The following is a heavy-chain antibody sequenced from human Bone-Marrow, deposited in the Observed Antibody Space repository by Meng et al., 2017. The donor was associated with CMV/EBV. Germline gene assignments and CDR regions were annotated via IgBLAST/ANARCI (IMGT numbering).Heavy chain of an antibody. CDR2: ISWDSSDI. CDR3: AREVRSRGGFDP. J-gene: IGHJ5*02. V-gene: IGHV3-9*01. CDR1: GFTFDDYA. Sequence: SLKISCAASGFTFDDYAMHWVRQAPGKGLEWVSGISWDSSDIGYADFVKGRFTIARDNAKNSLYLQMDSLRGEDTAVYYCAREVRSRGGFDPWGQGTLVTVSS. D-gene: IGHD3-10*01.